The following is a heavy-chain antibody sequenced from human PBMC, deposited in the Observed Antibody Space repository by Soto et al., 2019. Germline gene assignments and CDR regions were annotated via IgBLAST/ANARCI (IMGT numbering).Heavy chain of an antibody. CDR1: GCTFSSYS. J-gene: IGHJ4*02. Sequence: GGSLRLSCAASGCTFSSYSMNWVRQAPGKGLEWVSYISSSSSTIYYADSVKGRFTISRDNAKNSLYLQMNSLRAEDTAVYYCARDRTLWFGEDYFDYWGQGTLVTVSS. D-gene: IGHD3-10*01. V-gene: IGHV3-48*01. CDR2: ISSSSSTI. CDR3: ARDRTLWFGEDYFDY.